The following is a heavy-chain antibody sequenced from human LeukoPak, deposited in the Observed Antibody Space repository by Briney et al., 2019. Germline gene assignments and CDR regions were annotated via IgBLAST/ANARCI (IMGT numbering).Heavy chain of an antibody. CDR2: MNPNNGDT. V-gene: IGHV1-2*02. Sequence: GASVKVSCKTSGYTFTDYYMHWVRQAPGQGLEWMGLMNPNNGDTTYSQKFQGRVTMTRDTSISTAYMELSRLRSDDTAVYYCASEYNIVVVPAASFNQFDYWGQGTLVTVSS. D-gene: IGHD2-2*01. J-gene: IGHJ4*02. CDR3: ASEYNIVVVPAASFNQFDY. CDR1: GYTFTDYY.